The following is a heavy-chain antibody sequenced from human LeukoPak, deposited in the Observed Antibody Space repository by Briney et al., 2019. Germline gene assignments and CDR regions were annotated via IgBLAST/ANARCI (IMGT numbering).Heavy chain of an antibody. Sequence: PSETLSLTGTVSGGSISSSFYYWGWIRKHQGKGLEWIGYIYYSGSTYYNPSLKSRVTISVDTSKNQFSLKLSSVTAADTAVYYCARGLEYCSSTSCYPLFDYWGQGTLVTVSS. D-gene: IGHD2-2*01. CDR3: ARGLEYCSSTSCYPLFDY. CDR1: GGSISSSFYY. CDR2: IYYSGST. V-gene: IGHV4-31*03. J-gene: IGHJ4*02.